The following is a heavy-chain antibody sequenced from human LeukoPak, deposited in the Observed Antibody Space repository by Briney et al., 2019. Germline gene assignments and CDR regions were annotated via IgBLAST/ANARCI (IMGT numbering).Heavy chain of an antibody. J-gene: IGHJ4*02. V-gene: IGHV3-23*01. CDR2: INGRGDST. Sequence: PGGSLRPSCAASGFSFSTYTMNWVRQAPGKGLEWVSAINGRGDSTFCADSVKGQFTISRDNSKSTVYLQMNSLRADDTAVYYCAKERQTGDYFTSDFWGQGTLVTVSS. CDR1: GFSFSTYT. D-gene: IGHD4-17*01. CDR3: AKERQTGDYFTSDF.